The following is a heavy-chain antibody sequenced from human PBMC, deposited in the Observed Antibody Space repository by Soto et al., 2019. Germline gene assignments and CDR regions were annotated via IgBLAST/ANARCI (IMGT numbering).Heavy chain of an antibody. D-gene: IGHD4-17*01. V-gene: IGHV3-66*01. CDR3: ARKAASGDFD. CDR2: IYKGGGT. CDR1: GFTVSSNS. Sequence: GGSLRLSCAVSGFTVSSNSMSWVRQAPGKGLEWVSLIYKGGGTNYADSVKGRFTTSRDNSKNTLYLQMSSLRAEDTAIYYCARKAASGDFDWGQGT. J-gene: IGHJ4*02.